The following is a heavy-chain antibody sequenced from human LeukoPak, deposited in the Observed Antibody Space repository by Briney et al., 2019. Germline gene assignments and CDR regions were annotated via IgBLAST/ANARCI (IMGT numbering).Heavy chain of an antibody. D-gene: IGHD2-15*01. J-gene: IGHJ4*02. CDR1: GFTFSNYG. Sequence: GGSLRLSCAASGFTFSNYGMTWVRQAPGKGLEWVSTLTGSGNDAYYADSVKGRFTISRDNSKNMLYLQMDSLRAEDTAVYYCAKGATGLRIVGDDWGQGTLVTVSS. CDR2: LTGSGNDA. V-gene: IGHV3-23*01. CDR3: AKGATGLRIVGDD.